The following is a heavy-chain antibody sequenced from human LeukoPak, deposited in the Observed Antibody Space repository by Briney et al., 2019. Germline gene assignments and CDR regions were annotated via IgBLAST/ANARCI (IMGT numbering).Heavy chain of an antibody. Sequence: GGSLRLSCVASGFSFSSFEMNWVRQVPGKGLEWVSYIGRGGTDLFYADSVKGRFTVSRDNAKNSLFLQMSSLRAEDTAVYYCARGTYYYGSWGQGTLVTVSP. CDR2: IGRGGTDL. V-gene: IGHV3-48*03. CDR3: ARGTYYYGS. D-gene: IGHD1-7*01. J-gene: IGHJ4*02. CDR1: GFSFSSFE.